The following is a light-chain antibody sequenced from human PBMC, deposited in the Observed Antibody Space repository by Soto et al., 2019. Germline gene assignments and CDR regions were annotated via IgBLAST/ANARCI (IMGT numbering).Light chain of an antibody. CDR2: GAS. CDR1: HSVSSTY. J-gene: IGKJ2*01. V-gene: IGKV3-20*01. CDR3: QQYGSSPPYT. Sequence: EIVLTQSPGTLSLSPGERATLSCRASHSVSSTYLAWYQQKPGQAPRLLIYGASSRATGIPDRFRGSGSGTDFTLTICRLEPEDCAVYYCQQYGSSPPYTFGQGTKLEIK.